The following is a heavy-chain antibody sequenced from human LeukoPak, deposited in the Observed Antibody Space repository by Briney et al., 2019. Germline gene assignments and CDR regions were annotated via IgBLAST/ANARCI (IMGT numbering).Heavy chain of an antibody. J-gene: IGHJ6*02. CDR2: ISGSGGST. CDR1: GFTFSSYA. D-gene: IGHD2-21*01. Sequence: GGSLRLSCAASGFTFSSYAMSWVRQAPGKGLEWVSAISGSGGSTYYADSVKGRFTISRDNSKNTLYLQMNSLRDEDTAVYYCAKSGPVHRYYYYGMDVWGQGTTVTVSS. V-gene: IGHV3-23*01. CDR3: AKSGPVHRYYYYGMDV.